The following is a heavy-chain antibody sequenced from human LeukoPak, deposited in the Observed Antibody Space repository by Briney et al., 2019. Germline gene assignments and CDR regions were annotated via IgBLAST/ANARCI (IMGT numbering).Heavy chain of an antibody. V-gene: IGHV4-4*07. Sequence: SETLSLTCTVSGGSISSYYWSWIRQPAGKGLEGIGRIYTSGSTNYNPSLTSRVTMSVDTSKNQFSLKLSSVTAADTAVYYCARDAVWGDYYYGMDVWGQGTTVTVSS. D-gene: IGHD3-16*01. CDR2: IYTSGST. CDR3: ARDAVWGDYYYGMDV. J-gene: IGHJ6*02. CDR1: GGSISSYY.